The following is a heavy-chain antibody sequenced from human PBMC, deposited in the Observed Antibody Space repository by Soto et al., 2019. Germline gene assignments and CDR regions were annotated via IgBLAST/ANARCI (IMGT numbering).Heavy chain of an antibody. Sequence: QLHLQESGPGLVKPSETLSLTCTVSGDSISSDNYFWGWVRQPPGKGLEWIGSIYYSGSTFYNPSLKSRVTTSVDTSKILFSLNLTTMTAADTAVYYCARQVPVARYAHCTGATCYSGYVDLWGRGTLVTVSS. J-gene: IGHJ2*01. D-gene: IGHD2-15*01. CDR3: ARQVPVARYAHCTGATCYSGYVDL. CDR2: IYYSGST. CDR1: GDSISSDNYF. V-gene: IGHV4-39*01.